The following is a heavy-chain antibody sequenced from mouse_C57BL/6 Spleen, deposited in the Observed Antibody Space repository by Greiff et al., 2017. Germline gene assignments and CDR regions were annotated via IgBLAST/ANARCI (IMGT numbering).Heavy chain of an antibody. CDR2: INYDGSST. V-gene: IGHV5-16*01. D-gene: IGHD2-4*01. Sequence: EVQLVESEGGLVQPGSSMKLSCTASGFTFSDYYMAWVRQVPEKGLEWVANINYDGSSTYYLDSLKSRFIISRDNAKNILYLQMSSLKSEDTATYYCARDYDYYVDYWGQGTTLTVSS. CDR3: ARDYDYYVDY. J-gene: IGHJ2*01. CDR1: GFTFSDYY.